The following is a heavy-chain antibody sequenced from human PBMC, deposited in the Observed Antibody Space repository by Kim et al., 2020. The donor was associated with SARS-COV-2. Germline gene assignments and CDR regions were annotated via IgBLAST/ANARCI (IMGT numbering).Heavy chain of an antibody. J-gene: IGHJ6*02. CDR2: TYYRSKWYN. D-gene: IGHD6-19*01. V-gene: IGHV6-1*01. Sequence: SQTLSLTCAISGDSVSSNSAAWNWIRQSPSRGLEWLGRTYYRSKWYNDYAVSVKSRITINPDTSKNQFSLQLNSVTPEDTAVYYCARDSLWSRGWYDYYYGMDVWGQGTTVTVSS. CDR1: GDSVSSNSAA. CDR3: ARDSLWSRGWYDYYYGMDV.